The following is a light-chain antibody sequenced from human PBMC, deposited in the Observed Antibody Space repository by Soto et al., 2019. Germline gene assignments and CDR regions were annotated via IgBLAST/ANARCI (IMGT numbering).Light chain of an antibody. V-gene: IGKV1-5*03. CDR3: QQYNSS. CDR2: KAS. Sequence: DIQMTQSPSTLSASVGDRITITCRASQSISNWLAWYQQKPGKAPKLLIYKASSLESGVPFRFSGSGSGTEFTLTISRLQPDDFATYYCQQYNSSFGQGTKVEIK. CDR1: QSISNW. J-gene: IGKJ2*01.